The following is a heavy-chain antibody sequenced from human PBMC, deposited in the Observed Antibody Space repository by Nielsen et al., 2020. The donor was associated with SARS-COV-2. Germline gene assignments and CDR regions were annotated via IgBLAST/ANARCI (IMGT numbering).Heavy chain of an antibody. CDR1: GVSISSYGHF. J-gene: IGHJ6*02. Sequence: SETLSLTCTVSGVSISSYGHFWSWIRPHPGQGLEWIGNCYSSGGTNYNPSLESLLTISLDTSKSHFSLRLTSVTAADTAVYYCAREKGYYDSLFYYGLDVWGQGTTVTVSS. CDR2: CYSSGGT. CDR3: AREKGYYDSLFYYGLDV. V-gene: IGHV4-31*01. D-gene: IGHD3-22*01.